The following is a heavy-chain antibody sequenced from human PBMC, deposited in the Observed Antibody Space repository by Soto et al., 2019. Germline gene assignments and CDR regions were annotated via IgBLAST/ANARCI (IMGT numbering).Heavy chain of an antibody. CDR2: IYHSGST. V-gene: IGHV4-4*02. CDR1: GGSINSRYW. Sequence: SETLSLTCAVSGGSINSRYWWSWVRQSPGKGLEWIGEIYHSGSTNYNPSLKSRVTISVDKSKNQFSLNLSSVTAADTAVYYCARDPYYDILTGYSPHPDYYGMDVWGQGTTVTVSS. CDR3: ARDPYYDILTGYSPHPDYYGMDV. J-gene: IGHJ6*02. D-gene: IGHD3-9*01.